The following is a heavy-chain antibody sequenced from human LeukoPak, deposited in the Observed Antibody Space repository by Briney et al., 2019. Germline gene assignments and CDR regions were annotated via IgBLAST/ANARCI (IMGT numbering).Heavy chain of an antibody. J-gene: IGHJ4*02. V-gene: IGHV1-18*01. Sequence: ASVKVSCKASGYTFTSYDISWVRQAPGQGLEWMGWISAYNGNTNYAQKLQGRVTMTTDTSTSTAYMELRSLRSDDTAVYYCARVGSSWYTAYYFDYWGQGTLVTVSS. CDR3: ARVGSSWYTAYYFDY. CDR2: ISAYNGNT. CDR1: GYTFTSYD. D-gene: IGHD6-13*01.